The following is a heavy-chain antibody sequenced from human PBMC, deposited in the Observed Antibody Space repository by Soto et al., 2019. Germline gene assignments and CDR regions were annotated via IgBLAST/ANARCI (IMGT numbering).Heavy chain of an antibody. Sequence: GVLRLSCTALTGYAVSWVRRGPGKGLEWISTISPTGNTHYADSVEGRFTISRDDSKNTFYLQMNNLRADDTGVYYCAKDPSTGHADLWGQGTLVTVYS. J-gene: IGHJ5*02. D-gene: IGHD3-9*01. CDR2: ISPTGNT. CDR1: TGYA. V-gene: IGHV3-23*01. CDR3: AKDPSTGHADL.